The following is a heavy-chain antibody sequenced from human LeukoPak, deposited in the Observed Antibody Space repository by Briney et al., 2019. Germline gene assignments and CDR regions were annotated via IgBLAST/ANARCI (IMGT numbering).Heavy chain of an antibody. Sequence: SETLSLTCTVSGGSISSYYWSWIRQPPGKGLEWIGYIYYSGSTNYNPSLKSRVTISVDTSKNQFSLKLSSVTAAGTAVYYCASMGYSYGYIDYWGQGTLVTVSS. CDR3: ASMGYSYGYIDY. CDR1: GGSISSYY. D-gene: IGHD5-18*01. J-gene: IGHJ4*02. CDR2: IYYSGST. V-gene: IGHV4-59*01.